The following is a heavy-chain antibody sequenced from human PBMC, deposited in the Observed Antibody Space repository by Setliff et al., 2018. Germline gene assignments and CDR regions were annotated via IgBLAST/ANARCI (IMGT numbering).Heavy chain of an antibody. Sequence: GASVKVSCKASGYTFTGYYMHWVRQAPGQGLEWMGRINPNSGGTNYAQKFQGRVTMTRDTSISTAYMELSRLRSDDTAVYYCARSYYYDSSAANWFDPWGQGTQVTVSS. CDR1: GYTFTGYY. V-gene: IGHV1-2*06. J-gene: IGHJ5*02. CDR3: ARSYYYDSSAANWFDP. CDR2: INPNSGGT. D-gene: IGHD3-22*01.